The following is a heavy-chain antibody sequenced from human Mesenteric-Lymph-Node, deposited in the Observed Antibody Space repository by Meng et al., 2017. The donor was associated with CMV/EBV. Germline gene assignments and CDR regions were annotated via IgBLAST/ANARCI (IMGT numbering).Heavy chain of an antibody. CDR1: GFTFSNYW. V-gene: IGHV3-7*01. J-gene: IGHJ4*02. CDR3: ARAVAGTNDY. D-gene: IGHD6-19*01. Sequence: GESLKISCAASGFTFSNYWMTWLRQAPGRGLELVAHIKEDGSEKYFVGSVKGRFTISRDNAKNTLYLQMNSLRAEDTAVYYCARAVAGTNDYWGQGTLVTVSS. CDR2: IKEDGSEK.